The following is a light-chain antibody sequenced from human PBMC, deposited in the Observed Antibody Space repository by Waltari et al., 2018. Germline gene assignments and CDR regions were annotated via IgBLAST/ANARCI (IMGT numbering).Light chain of an antibody. CDR1: QSLEDSDGNTY. J-gene: IGKJ5*01. CDR3: MQGTHWPP. Sequence: DVVMTQSPLSLRVTLGQRASISCRSSQSLEDSDGNTYLNWFRQKPGQAPSRLIYKVSNSDSGVPDIFSGSASGTEFTLNISRVHAEDVGVYYCMQGTHWPPFGQGTRLEIK. V-gene: IGKV2D-30*01. CDR2: KVS.